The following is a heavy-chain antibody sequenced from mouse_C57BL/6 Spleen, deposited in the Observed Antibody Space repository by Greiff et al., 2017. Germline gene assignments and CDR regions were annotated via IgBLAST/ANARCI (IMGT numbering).Heavy chain of an antibody. Sequence: QVQLQQPGAELVKPGASVKVSCKASGYTFTSSWMHWVKQRPGQGLEWIGRIHPSDSDTNYNQKVKGKATLTVDKSSSTAYMQLSSLTSEDSAVYYWAKIYYGYEGVLAMDYWGQGTSVTVSS. CDR1: GYTFTSSW. D-gene: IGHD2-2*01. V-gene: IGHV1-74*01. CDR2: IHPSDSDT. CDR3: AKIYYGYEGVLAMDY. J-gene: IGHJ4*01.